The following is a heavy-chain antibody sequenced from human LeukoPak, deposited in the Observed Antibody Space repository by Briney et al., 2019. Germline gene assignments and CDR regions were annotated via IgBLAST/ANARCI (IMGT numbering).Heavy chain of an antibody. V-gene: IGHV3-30*03. D-gene: IGHD3-3*01. CDR3: ARDSAYYDFWTYFDY. J-gene: IGHJ4*02. CDR1: GFTFSSYG. CDR2: ISYDGSNK. Sequence: GGSLRLSCAASGFTFSSYGMHWVRQAPGKGLEWVAVISYDGSNKYYADSVKGRFTISRDNSKNTLYLQMNSLRAEDTAVYYCARDSAYYDFWTYFDYWGQGTLVTVSS.